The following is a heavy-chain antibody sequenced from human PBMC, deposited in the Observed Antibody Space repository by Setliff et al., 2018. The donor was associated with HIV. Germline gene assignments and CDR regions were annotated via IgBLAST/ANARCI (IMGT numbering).Heavy chain of an antibody. J-gene: IGHJ3*02. CDR1: GYIFISYG. V-gene: IGHV1-18*01. CDR2: ISAYSGNT. CDR3: ARAPERVYYYGSGSYLHDAFDI. D-gene: IGHD3-10*01. Sequence: ASVKVSCKASGYIFISYGISWVRQAPGQGLEWMGWISAYSGNTNYAQKVQGRVTMTTHTPTNTAYMELRSLRSDDTAVYYCARAPERVYYYGSGSYLHDAFDIWGQGTMVTVSS.